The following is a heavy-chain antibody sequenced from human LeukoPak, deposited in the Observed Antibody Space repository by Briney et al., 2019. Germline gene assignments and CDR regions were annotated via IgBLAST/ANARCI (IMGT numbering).Heavy chain of an antibody. CDR3: AREGRGAYCGGDCPSTFDY. Sequence: SETLSLTCTVSGGSISSGGYYWSWIRQHPGKGLEWIGYIYYSGSTYYNPSLKSRVTTSVDTSKNQFSLKLSSVTAADTAVYYCAREGRGAYCGGDCPSTFDYWGQGTLVTVSS. CDR2: IYYSGST. D-gene: IGHD2-21*02. V-gene: IGHV4-31*03. CDR1: GGSISSGGYY. J-gene: IGHJ4*02.